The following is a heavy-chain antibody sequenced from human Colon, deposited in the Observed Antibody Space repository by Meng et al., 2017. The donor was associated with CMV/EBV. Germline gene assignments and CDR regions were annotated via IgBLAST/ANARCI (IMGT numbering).Heavy chain of an antibody. Sequence: SLELCGEACGLSLSSYNIQWVRQAPGKGPEWVALIYYNGNNKYYTNSVRGRFPISRDNSKNTLYLQMNSLRDGDTAVYYCTNYQYWGQGTLVTVSS. J-gene: IGHJ1*01. CDR2: IYYNGNNK. CDR3: TNYQY. CDR1: GLSLSSYN. V-gene: IGHV3-33*06. D-gene: IGHD2-2*01.